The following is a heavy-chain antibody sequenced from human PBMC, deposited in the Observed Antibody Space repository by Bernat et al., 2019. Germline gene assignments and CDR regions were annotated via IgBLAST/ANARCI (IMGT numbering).Heavy chain of an antibody. V-gene: IGHV3-15*07. CDR1: GFTFSSYA. Sequence: VQLVESGGGVVQPGRSLRLSCAASGFTFSSYAMHWVRQAPGKGLEWVGRIKSKTDGGTTDYAAPVKGRFTISRDDSKNTLYVQMNSLKTEDTAVYYCTTGYYDYWGQGTLVTVSS. CDR3: TTGYYDY. J-gene: IGHJ4*02. CDR2: IKSKTDGGTT.